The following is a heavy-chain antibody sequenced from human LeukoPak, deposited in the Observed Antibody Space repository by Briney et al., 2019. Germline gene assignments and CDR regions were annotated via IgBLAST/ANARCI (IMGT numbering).Heavy chain of an antibody. Sequence: PGGSLRLSCAASGFTFSTYAMHWVRQAPGKGLEWVSSISSSSSYIYYADSVEGRFTISRDNAKNSLYLQMNSLRAEDTAVYYCARDHFSGSSLFDYWGQGTLVTVSS. D-gene: IGHD6-13*01. CDR1: GFTFSTYA. V-gene: IGHV3-21*01. CDR3: ARDHFSGSSLFDY. CDR2: ISSSSSYI. J-gene: IGHJ4*02.